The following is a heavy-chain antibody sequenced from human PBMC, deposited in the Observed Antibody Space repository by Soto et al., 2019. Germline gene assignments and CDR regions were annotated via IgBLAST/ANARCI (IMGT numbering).Heavy chain of an antibody. CDR2: SSYSGST. J-gene: IGHJ4*02. CDR3: ARGGRHDDSSGYGSLGY. CDR1: GGSISNYY. Sequence: NPSETLSLTCTVFGGSISNYYWSWIRQPPGKGLEWIGYSSYSGSTNYNPSLQSRVTISVDTSKNQFSLKLSSVTAADTAVYYCARGGRHDDSSGYGSLGYWGQRTLVTVSS. D-gene: IGHD3-22*01. V-gene: IGHV4-59*01.